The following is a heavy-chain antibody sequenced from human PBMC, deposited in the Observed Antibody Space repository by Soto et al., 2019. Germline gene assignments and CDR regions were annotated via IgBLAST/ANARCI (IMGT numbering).Heavy chain of an antibody. V-gene: IGHV1-3*01. CDR3: ATAISASTFDH. J-gene: IGHJ4*02. D-gene: IGHD6-6*01. Sequence: QVHLVQSGAELKAPGASVRISCAASGYSFTSYAIHWLRQAPGQRLEWMGWINGGDGITDAPQKFQSRVTITRDTTARTAYVELRSLGPEDTAVYYCATAISASTFDHWGQGTRVTVSS. CDR1: GYSFTSYA. CDR2: INGGDGIT.